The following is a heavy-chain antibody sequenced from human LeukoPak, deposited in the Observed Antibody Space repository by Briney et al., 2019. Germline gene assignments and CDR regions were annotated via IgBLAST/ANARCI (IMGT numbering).Heavy chain of an antibody. CDR2: INTDGTVT. V-gene: IGHV3-74*01. Sequence: GGSLRLSCAASGFTFSKYWMLWVRQAPGKGLESVSRINTDGTVTTYADSVKRRFTISRDNSKRTLYLQMNSLRAADTAVYYCAKGPHHDFWSGYYHTSWGQGTLVTVSS. J-gene: IGHJ5*02. CDR3: AKGPHHDFWSGYYHTS. D-gene: IGHD3-3*01. CDR1: GFTFSKYW.